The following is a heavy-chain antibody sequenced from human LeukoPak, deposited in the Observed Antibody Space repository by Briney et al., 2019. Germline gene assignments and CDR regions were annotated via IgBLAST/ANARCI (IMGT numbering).Heavy chain of an antibody. J-gene: IGHJ6*04. CDR3: AELGITMIGGV. Sequence: GGSLRLSCAASGFTLSSYAMHWVRQAPGKGLEWVSVMSYDGSNKYYADSVKGRFTISRDNAKNSLYLQMNSLRAEDTAVYYCAELGITMIGGVWGKGTTVTISS. D-gene: IGHD3-10*02. CDR2: MSYDGSNK. CDR1: GFTLSSYA. V-gene: IGHV3-30*04.